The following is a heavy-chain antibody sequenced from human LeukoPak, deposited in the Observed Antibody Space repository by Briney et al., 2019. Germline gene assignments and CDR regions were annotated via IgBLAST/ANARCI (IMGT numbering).Heavy chain of an antibody. CDR3: AIERSRWDYYDSSGYFNY. Sequence: GGSLRLSCAASGFTFSSDAMSWVRQAQGKGLGLVSASSGSGGSTYYADSVKGRFTISRDNSKNTLYLQMNSLRAEDTAVYYGAIERSRWDYYDSSGYFNYWGQGTLVTVSS. J-gene: IGHJ4*02. CDR2: SSGSGGST. D-gene: IGHD3-22*01. V-gene: IGHV3-23*01. CDR1: GFTFSSDA.